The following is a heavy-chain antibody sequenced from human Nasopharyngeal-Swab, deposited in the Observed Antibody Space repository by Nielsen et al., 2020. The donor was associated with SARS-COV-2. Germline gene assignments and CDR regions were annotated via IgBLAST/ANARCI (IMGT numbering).Heavy chain of an antibody. V-gene: IGHV1-69*08. D-gene: IGHD3-22*01. J-gene: IGHJ4*02. Sequence: WVRQAPGQGLEWVGRVIPIPATANYAQKFQDRVTITADKATNTAYMELSSLRSEDTAIYYCATIYHFHSGGFSFQYWGQGTLVTVSS. CDR3: ATIYHFHSGGFSFQY. CDR2: VIPIPATA.